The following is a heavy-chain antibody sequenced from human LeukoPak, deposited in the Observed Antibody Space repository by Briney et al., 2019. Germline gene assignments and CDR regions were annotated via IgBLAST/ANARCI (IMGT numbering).Heavy chain of an antibody. CDR2: ISSYKGNT. Sequence: VASVNVSCKASGYTFTSYGISWVRQARGQGLDWMGWISSYKGNTHYAQKLQGRVTMTTDTTTSTAYMELRSLRSDDTAVYYCARVSVYATSYSGMDVWGQGTTLTVSS. CDR3: ARVSVYATSYSGMDV. J-gene: IGHJ6*02. CDR1: GYTFTSYG. D-gene: IGHD2-8*01. V-gene: IGHV1-18*01.